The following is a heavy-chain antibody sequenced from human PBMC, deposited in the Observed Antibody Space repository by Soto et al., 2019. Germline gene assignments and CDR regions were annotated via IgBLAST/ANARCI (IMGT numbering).Heavy chain of an antibody. D-gene: IGHD3-10*01. CDR2: INPSGGST. J-gene: IGHJ3*02. V-gene: IGHV1-46*03. Sequence: ASMKVSRKASGYTLTRHHMHWGRPAPGQGLEWMEIINPSGGSTSYAQKFQGRVTMTRDTSTSTVYMELSSLRSEDTAVYYCARRRGLLDAFDIWGQGTMVTVSS. CDR3: ARRRGLLDAFDI. CDR1: GYTLTRHH.